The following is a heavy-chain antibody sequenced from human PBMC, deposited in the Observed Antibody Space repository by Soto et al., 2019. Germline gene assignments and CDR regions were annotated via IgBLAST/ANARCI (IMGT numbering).Heavy chain of an antibody. CDR2: MNANSGNT. J-gene: IGHJ4*02. V-gene: IGHV1-8*02. CDR3: AASRSGYYH. CDR1: GYTFTSYG. D-gene: IGHD3-3*01. Sequence: ASVKVSCKASGYTFTSYGISWVRQAPGQGLEWMGWMNANSGNTGYAQKFQGRVTMTRNTSISTAYMELSSLRSEDTAVYYCAASRSGYYHWGQGTLVTVS.